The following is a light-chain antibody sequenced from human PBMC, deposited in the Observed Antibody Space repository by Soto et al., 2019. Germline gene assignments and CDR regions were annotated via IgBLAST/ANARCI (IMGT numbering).Light chain of an antibody. Sequence: LSLSAVAVSLYQRERATLSCRASQSVSSSYLAWYQQKPGQAPRLLIYGASSRATGIPDRFSGSGSGTDFTLTISRLEPEDFAVYYCQQYGSPPRPFGGGTKLAIK. CDR3: QQYGSPPRP. CDR1: QSVSSSY. V-gene: IGKV3-20*01. CDR2: GAS. J-gene: IGKJ4*01.